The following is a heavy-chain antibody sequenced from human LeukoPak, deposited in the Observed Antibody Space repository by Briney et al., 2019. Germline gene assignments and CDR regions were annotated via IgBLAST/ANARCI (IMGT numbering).Heavy chain of an antibody. J-gene: IGHJ6*03. V-gene: IGHV3-21*01. CDR2: ISSSSSYI. Sequence: GGSLRLSCAASGFTFSSYSMNWVRQAPGKGLEWVSSISSSSSYIYYADSVKGRFTISRDNSKNTLYLQMNSLRAEDTAVYYCAKESSSYYYYYMDVWGKGTTVTVSS. D-gene: IGHD1-26*01. CDR1: GFTFSSYS. CDR3: AKESSSYYYYYMDV.